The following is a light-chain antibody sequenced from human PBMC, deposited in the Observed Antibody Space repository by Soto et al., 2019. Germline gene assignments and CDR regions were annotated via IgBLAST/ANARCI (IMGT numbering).Light chain of an antibody. V-gene: IGLV2-8*01. CDR2: EVS. CDR1: SSDVGGYNY. CDR3: TSYTSRNDFVV. J-gene: IGLJ2*01. Sequence: QSALTQPPSASGSPGQSVTISCTGTSSDVGGYNYVSWYQQHPGKAPKLMIYEVSKRPSGVPDRFSGSKSGNTASLTVSGLQAEDEADYYCTSYTSRNDFVVFGGGTKLTVL.